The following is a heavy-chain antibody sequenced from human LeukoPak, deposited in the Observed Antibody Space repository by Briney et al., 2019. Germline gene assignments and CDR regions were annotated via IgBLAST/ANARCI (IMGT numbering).Heavy chain of an antibody. CDR1: GGTFSSYA. CDR2: IIPIFGTA. CDR3: ARDMDEYCSSTSCYVGWFDP. J-gene: IGHJ5*02. D-gene: IGHD2-2*01. V-gene: IGHV1-69*13. Sequence: SSVKVSCKASGGTFSSYAISWVRQAPGQGLEWMGGIIPIFGTANYAQKFQGRVTITADESTSTAYMELSSLRSEDTAVYYCARDMDEYCSSTSCYVGWFDPWGQGTLVTVSS.